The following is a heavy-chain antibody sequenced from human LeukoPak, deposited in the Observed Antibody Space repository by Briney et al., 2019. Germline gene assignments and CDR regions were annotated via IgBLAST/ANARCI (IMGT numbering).Heavy chain of an antibody. CDR2: IIPIFGTA. V-gene: IGHV1-69*01. Sequence: PGGSLRLSCAASGFTFSSYAISWVRQAPGQGLEWMGGIIPIFGTANYAQKFQGRVTITADESTSTAYMELSSLRSEDTAVYYCARGERYCSSTSCYNYYYMDVWGKGTTVTVSS. J-gene: IGHJ6*03. CDR1: GFTFSSYA. CDR3: ARGERYCSSTSCYNYYYMDV. D-gene: IGHD2-2*01.